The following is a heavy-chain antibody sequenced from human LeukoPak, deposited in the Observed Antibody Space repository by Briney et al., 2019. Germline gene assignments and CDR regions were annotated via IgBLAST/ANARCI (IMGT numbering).Heavy chain of an antibody. Sequence: SETLSLTCTVSGGSISGYYWKWIRQFPGKGLEWVGYINYSGSTNYNPSLKSRVTISLDTSKSQFSLKLSSVTAADTAVYYCARSLYSGGRGSFDYWGQGTLVTVPS. J-gene: IGHJ4*02. CDR1: GGSISGYY. V-gene: IGHV4-59*08. D-gene: IGHD2-21*01. CDR3: ARSLYSGGRGSFDY. CDR2: INYSGST.